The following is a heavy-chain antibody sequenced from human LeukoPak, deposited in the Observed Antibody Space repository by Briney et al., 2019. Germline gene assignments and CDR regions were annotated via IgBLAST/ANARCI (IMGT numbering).Heavy chain of an antibody. J-gene: IGHJ4*02. D-gene: IGHD3-16*01. V-gene: IGHV1-8*01. CDR3: ARGRSVKRILNY. CDR1: GYTFTSYD. CDR2: MNPNSGNT. Sequence: ASVKVSCKASGYTFTSYDINWVRQATGQGLEWMGWMNPNSGNTGYAQKFQGRVTMTRNTSISTAYMELSSLRSEDTAMYYCARGRSVKRILNYWGQGTLVTVSS.